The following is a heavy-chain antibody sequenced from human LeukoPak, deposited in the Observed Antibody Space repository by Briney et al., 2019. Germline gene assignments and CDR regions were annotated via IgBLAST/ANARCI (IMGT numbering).Heavy chain of an antibody. Sequence: GGSLRLSCAASGFSFNTYGMHWVRQAPGKGLEWVAYIRYDGSTKYYADSVRGRFTISRDNSKNTLYLEMNSLRAEDTAVFYCAKKGGNCDYFDYWGQGNLVTVSS. J-gene: IGHJ4*02. V-gene: IGHV3-30*02. CDR1: GFSFNTYG. CDR3: AKKGGNCDYFDY. CDR2: IRYDGSTK. D-gene: IGHD2-21*01.